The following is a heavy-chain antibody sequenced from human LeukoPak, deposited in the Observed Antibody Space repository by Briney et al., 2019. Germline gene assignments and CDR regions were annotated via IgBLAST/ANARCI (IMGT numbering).Heavy chain of an antibody. J-gene: IGHJ4*02. CDR1: GFTFDDYA. Sequence: PGGSLRRSCATSGFTFDDYAMHWVRQAPEKGLEWVSLIRADGVSTYYADSVKGRFTISRDNSKNSLYLQMNSLRTEDTALYYRAKDYYWGQGTLVTVSS. CDR3: AKDYY. CDR2: IRADGVST. V-gene: IGHV3-43*02.